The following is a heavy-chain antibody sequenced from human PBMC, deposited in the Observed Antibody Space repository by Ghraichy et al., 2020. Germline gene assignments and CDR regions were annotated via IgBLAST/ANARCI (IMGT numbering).Heavy chain of an antibody. CDR3: ARGATITTDRGWFDP. Sequence: GESLNISCTVSGFSVTSNFISWVRQGPGRGLEWISIIYDGGATYYTDSVKGRFTVSRDNSRNTVFLQMNSLRAEDTAVYYCARGATITTDRGWFDPWGQGTLVTVSS. J-gene: IGHJ5*02. V-gene: IGHV3-53*01. CDR2: IYDGGAT. CDR1: GFSVTSNF. D-gene: IGHD3-22*01.